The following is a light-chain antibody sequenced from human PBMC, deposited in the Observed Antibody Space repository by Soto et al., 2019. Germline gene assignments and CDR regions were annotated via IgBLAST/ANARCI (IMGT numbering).Light chain of an antibody. Sequence: EIVLTQSPGTLSLSPGERATLSCRASQSVSSGYLAWYQQKPGQAPRLLIHDAANRAIGIPDRCSGSGSGTAFTLTSRRLEPEDFAVYYWHQYGRSPYTFGQGTKLEIK. J-gene: IGKJ2*01. V-gene: IGKV3-20*01. CDR1: QSVSSGY. CDR3: HQYGRSPYT. CDR2: DAA.